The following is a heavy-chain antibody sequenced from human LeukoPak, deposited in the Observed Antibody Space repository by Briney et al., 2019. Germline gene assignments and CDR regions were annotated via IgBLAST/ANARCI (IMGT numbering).Heavy chain of an antibody. CDR2: LYSGGST. D-gene: IGHD3-22*01. J-gene: IGHJ4*02. V-gene: IGHV3-53*01. CDR1: GFTVSSNY. CDR3: ARGLHYYYDSSGYYGLFY. Sequence: QPGGSLRLSCAASGFTVSSNYMTWVRQAPGKGLEWVSVLYSGGSTYYADSVKGRFTISRDNSKNTLYLQMNSLRAEDTAVYYCARGLHYYYDSSGYYGLFYWGQGTLVTVSS.